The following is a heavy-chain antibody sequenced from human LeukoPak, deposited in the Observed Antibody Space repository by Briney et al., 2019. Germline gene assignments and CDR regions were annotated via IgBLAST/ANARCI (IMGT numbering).Heavy chain of an antibody. Sequence: SGTLSLTCAVSGGSISSGGYYWSWIRQPPGKGLEWIGYIYHSGSTYYNPSLKSRVTISVDRSKNQFSLKLSSVTAADTAAYYCARLDCSSTSCPFDYWGQGTLVTVSS. D-gene: IGHD2-2*01. CDR1: GGSISSGGYY. CDR2: IYHSGST. CDR3: ARLDCSSTSCPFDY. V-gene: IGHV4-30-2*02. J-gene: IGHJ4*02.